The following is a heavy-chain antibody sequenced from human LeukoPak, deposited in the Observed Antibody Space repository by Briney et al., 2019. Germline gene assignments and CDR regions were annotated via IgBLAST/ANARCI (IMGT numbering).Heavy chain of an antibody. CDR3: ARSLGLLLRDPFDI. D-gene: IGHD2-15*01. J-gene: IGHJ3*02. V-gene: IGHV4-59*01. CDR2: IDHTGIT. Sequence: SETLSLTCTVSDDSITIYYWSWIRQPPGKGLEWIGYIDHTGITNYNPSLNSRVTISRDTSKNHFSLELSSATAADTAVYFCARSLGLLLRDPFDIWGQGTLVTVSS. CDR1: DDSITIYY.